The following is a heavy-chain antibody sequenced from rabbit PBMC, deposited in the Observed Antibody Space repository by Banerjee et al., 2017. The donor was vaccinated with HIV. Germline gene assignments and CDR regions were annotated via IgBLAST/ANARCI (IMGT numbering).Heavy chain of an antibody. D-gene: IGHD1-1*01. CDR3: ARAYVDGSIGVWNL. V-gene: IGHV1S45*01. J-gene: IGHJ4*01. Sequence: QQQLEESGGDLVKPGGTLTLTCKASGFSLSSYVMSWVRQAPGKGLEWIGYINTGSGNTAYASWAKGRFTITKTSSTTVTLQMTSLTAADTATYFCARAYVDGSIGVWNLWGPGTLVTVS. CDR2: INTGSGNT. CDR1: GFSLSSYV.